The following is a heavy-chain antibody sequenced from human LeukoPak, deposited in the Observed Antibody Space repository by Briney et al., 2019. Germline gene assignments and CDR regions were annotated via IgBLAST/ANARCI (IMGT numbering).Heavy chain of an antibody. CDR3: ARGGSYPGC. Sequence: PGGSLRLSCAASGFTFSNYWMSWVRQAPGKGLEWVAKIKQDGSEEYYVDSVKGRFTISRDNAKNSLFLQMNSLRVEDTAIYYCARGGSYPGCWGRGTLVTVSS. CDR1: GFTFSNYW. CDR2: IKQDGSEE. D-gene: IGHD1-26*01. J-gene: IGHJ4*02. V-gene: IGHV3-7*03.